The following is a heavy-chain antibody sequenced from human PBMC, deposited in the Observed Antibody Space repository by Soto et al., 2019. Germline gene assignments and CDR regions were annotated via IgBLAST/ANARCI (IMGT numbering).Heavy chain of an antibody. D-gene: IGHD2-21*02. CDR1: GGSISSYY. Sequence: SETLSLTCTFSGGSISSYYWSWIRQPPGKGLEWIGYIYYSGSTNYNPSLKSRVTMSVDTSKNQFSLKLSSVTAADTAMYYCARQVVTAPSPIYYFDYWGQGTLVTVS. CDR2: IYYSGST. V-gene: IGHV4-59*08. CDR3: ARQVVTAPSPIYYFDY. J-gene: IGHJ4*02.